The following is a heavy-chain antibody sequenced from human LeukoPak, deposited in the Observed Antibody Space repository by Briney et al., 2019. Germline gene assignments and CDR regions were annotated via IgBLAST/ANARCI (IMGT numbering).Heavy chain of an antibody. CDR2: ISYDGSNK. CDR3: ARGASTGTTYFDY. V-gene: IGHV3-30-3*01. D-gene: IGHD1-1*01. CDR1: GFTFSGYA. J-gene: IGHJ4*02. Sequence: PGGSLRLSCAASGFTFSGYAMHWVRQAPGKGLEWVAVISYDGSNKYYADSVKGRFTISRDNSKNTLYLQMNSLRAEDTAVYYCARGASTGTTYFDYWGQGTLVTVSS.